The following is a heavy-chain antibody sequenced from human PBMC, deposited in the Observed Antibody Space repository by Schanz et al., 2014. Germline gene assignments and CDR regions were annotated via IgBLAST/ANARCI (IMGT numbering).Heavy chain of an antibody. J-gene: IGHJ5*02. CDR1: GTSITSSTYY. CDR3: ARPSSVVGITGWFDT. Sequence: QLQLRESGPGLVKPSETLSLICSVSGTSITSSTYYWGWIRQPPGKGPEWIGSISYSGNTYYTPSLKRRVPISLDPSKTQFPLKLPSVTAADTAVYYCARPSSVVGITGWFDTWGQGTLVTVSS. D-gene: IGHD3-22*01. CDR2: ISYSGNT. V-gene: IGHV4-39*01.